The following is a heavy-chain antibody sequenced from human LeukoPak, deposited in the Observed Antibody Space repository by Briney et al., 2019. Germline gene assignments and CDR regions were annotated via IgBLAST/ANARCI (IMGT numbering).Heavy chain of an antibody. CDR2: IYHSGST. J-gene: IGHJ4*02. D-gene: IGHD3-22*01. V-gene: IGHV4-38-2*01. Sequence: PSETLSLTCAVSGYSISSGYYWGWLRQPPGKGLEWIGSIYHSGSTYYNPSLKSRVTISVDTSKNQFSLKLSSVTAADTAVYYCARHSSGLYYFDYWGQGTLVTVSS. CDR3: ARHSSGLYYFDY. CDR1: GYSISSGYY.